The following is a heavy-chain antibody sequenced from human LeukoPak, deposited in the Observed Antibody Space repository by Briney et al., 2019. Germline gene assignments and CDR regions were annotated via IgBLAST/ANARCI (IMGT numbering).Heavy chain of an antibody. Sequence: SETLSLTCAVYGGSFSGYYWSWIRQPPGKGPEWIGEINHSGSTNYNPSLKSRVTISVDTSKNQFSLKLSSVTAADTAVYYCARGARAKTTVYYYYYMDVWGKGTTVTVSS. J-gene: IGHJ6*03. CDR2: INHSGST. CDR1: GGSFSGYY. D-gene: IGHD4-17*01. V-gene: IGHV4-34*01. CDR3: ARGARAKTTVYYYYYMDV.